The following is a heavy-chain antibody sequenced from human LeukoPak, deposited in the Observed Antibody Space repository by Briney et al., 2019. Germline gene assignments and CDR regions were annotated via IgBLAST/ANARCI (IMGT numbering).Heavy chain of an antibody. V-gene: IGHV1-69*13. CDR3: ARGDY. CDR1: AGTFTSYG. CDR2: IIPIFGAA. J-gene: IGHJ4*02. Sequence: ASVKVSCKGSAGTFTSYGISWVRQAPGQGLEWMGGIIPIFGAANYAQKFQGRVTITADESTSTAYMELSSLRSEDTAVYYCARGDYWGQGTLVTVST.